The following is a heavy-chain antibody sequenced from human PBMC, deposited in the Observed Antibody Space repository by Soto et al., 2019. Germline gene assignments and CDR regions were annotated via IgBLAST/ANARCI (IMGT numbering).Heavy chain of an antibody. CDR3: AGGSPRINGTTPHMDY. D-gene: IGHD1-7*01. CDR1: GYTFTSYG. J-gene: IGHJ4*02. V-gene: IGHV1-18*01. CDR2: MSAYNGNT. Sequence: QVQLVQSGAEVKKPGASVKVSCKASGYTFTSYGISWVRQAPGQGLEWMGWMSAYNGNTNYAQKLQGRVTMTTDTPTRSGYMGVRSLGSDGTAVYYCAGGSPRINGTTPHMDYWGQGTLVTVSS.